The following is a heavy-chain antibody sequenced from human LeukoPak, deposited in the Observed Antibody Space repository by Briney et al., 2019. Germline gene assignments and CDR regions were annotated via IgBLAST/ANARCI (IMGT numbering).Heavy chain of an antibody. V-gene: IGHV3-33*06. CDR2: IRSDGSTS. Sequence: GGSLRLSCEASGFIFSHYGMHWVRQAPGKGLEWVAVIRSDGSTSYYAGSVKGRFTISRDNSQNTVFLEMDSLRAEDTAMYYCAKDAQRGFDYSNSLKYWGHGTLVTVSS. CDR1: GFIFSHYG. D-gene: IGHD4-11*01. CDR3: AKDAQRGFDYSNSLKY. J-gene: IGHJ4*01.